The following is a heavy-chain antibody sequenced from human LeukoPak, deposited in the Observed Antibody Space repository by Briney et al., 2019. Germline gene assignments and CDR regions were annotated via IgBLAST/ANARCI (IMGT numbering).Heavy chain of an antibody. V-gene: IGHV3-9*01. CDR2: ISWNSGSI. D-gene: IGHD3-10*01. Sequence: PGGSLRLSCAASGFTFDDYAMHWVRQAPGKGLEWVSGISWNSGSIGYADSVKGRFTISRDNAKNSLYLQMNSLRAEDTALYYCAKGAIGMVRGVHTFDYWGQGTLVTVSS. CDR1: GFTFDDYA. CDR3: AKGAIGMVRGVHTFDY. J-gene: IGHJ4*02.